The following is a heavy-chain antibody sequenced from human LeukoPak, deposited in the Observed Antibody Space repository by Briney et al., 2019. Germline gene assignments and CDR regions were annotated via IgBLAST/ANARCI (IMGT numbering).Heavy chain of an antibody. CDR2: ISYDGSNK. V-gene: IGHV3-30*03. Sequence: PGGSLRLSCAASGFTFSSYGMHWVRQAPGKGLEWVAVISYDGSNKYYADSVKGRFTISRDNSKNTLYLQMNSLRAEDTAVYYCARDSRDGYYRPDYFDYWGQGILVTVSS. CDR3: ARDSRDGYYRPDYFDY. J-gene: IGHJ4*02. CDR1: GFTFSSYG. D-gene: IGHD5-24*01.